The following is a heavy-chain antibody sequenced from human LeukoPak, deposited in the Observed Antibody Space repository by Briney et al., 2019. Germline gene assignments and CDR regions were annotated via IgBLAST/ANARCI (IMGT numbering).Heavy chain of an antibody. CDR1: GGSFSGYY. J-gene: IGHJ4*02. V-gene: IGHV4-34*01. Sequence: SETLSLTCAVYGGSFSGYYWSWIRQPPGKGLEWIGEINHSGSTNYNPSLKSRVTISVDTSKNQFSLKLNSVTAADTAVYFCAGGVRGVDYFGYWGQGTLVTVSS. D-gene: IGHD3-10*02. CDR2: INHSGST. CDR3: AGGVRGVDYFGY.